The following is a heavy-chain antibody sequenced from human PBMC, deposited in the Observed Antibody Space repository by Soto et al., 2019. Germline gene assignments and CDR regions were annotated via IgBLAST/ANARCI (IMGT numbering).Heavy chain of an antibody. V-gene: IGHV3-23*01. CDR2: ISASGGGT. D-gene: IGHD6-13*01. Sequence: GGSLRLSCAVSGFTFSSCAMNWVRQAPGKGLEWVSAISASGGGTYYADSVKGRFTVSRDNSKNTLYLQMNSLRAEDTAVYHCARVAPEYSSTPRRFDFWGQGTLVTVSS. CDR3: ARVAPEYSSTPRRFDF. J-gene: IGHJ4*02. CDR1: GFTFSSCA.